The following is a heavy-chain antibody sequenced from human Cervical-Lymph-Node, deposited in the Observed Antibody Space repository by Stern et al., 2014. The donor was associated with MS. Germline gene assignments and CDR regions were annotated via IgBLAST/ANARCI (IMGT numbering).Heavy chain of an antibody. V-gene: IGHV3-21*01. J-gene: IGHJ4*02. CDR3: ARGNGVPY. CDR1: GFTFSDYT. Sequence: EMQLVESGGGLVKPGGSLRLSCAASGFTFSDYTMNWVRQAPGKGLEWVSSISRSSTYTYYADSVRGRFTISRDNAKKSLYLQMNSLRAEDTAVYYCARGNGVPYWGQGTLLTVSS. CDR2: ISRSSTYT. D-gene: IGHD2-8*01.